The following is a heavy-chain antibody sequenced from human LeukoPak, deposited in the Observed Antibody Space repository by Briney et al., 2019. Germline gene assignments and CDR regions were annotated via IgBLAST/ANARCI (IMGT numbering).Heavy chain of an antibody. CDR2: IYTSGST. CDR3: ARGVAGTGEDYFDY. CDR1: GGSLSSYY. Sequence: SETLSLTCTVSGGSLSSYYGSWIRQPAGKGLEWMGRIYTSGSTNYNPSLKSRVTMSVDTSKNQFSLKLSSVTAADTAVYYCARGVAGTGEDYFDYWGQGTLVTVSS. D-gene: IGHD6-19*01. V-gene: IGHV4-4*07. J-gene: IGHJ4*02.